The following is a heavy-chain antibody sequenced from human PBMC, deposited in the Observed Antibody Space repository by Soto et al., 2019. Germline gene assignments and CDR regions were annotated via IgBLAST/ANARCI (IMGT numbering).Heavy chain of an antibody. CDR1: GYSFTIYG. CDR2: ISGHDGNT. CDR3: AREYCSSASCYGPDF. J-gene: IGHJ4*02. D-gene: IGHD2-2*01. V-gene: IGHV1-18*01. Sequence: ASVKVSCKASGYSFTIYGIIWVRQAPGQGLEWMGWISGHDGNTKYTQKLQGRVTVTTDTSTSTAYMDLRSLRSDDTAVYYCAREYCSSASCYGPDFWGQGTLVTVSS.